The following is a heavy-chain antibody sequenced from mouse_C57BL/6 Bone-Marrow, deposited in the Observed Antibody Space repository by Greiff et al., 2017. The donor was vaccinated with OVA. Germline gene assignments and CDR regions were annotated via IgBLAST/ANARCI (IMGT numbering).Heavy chain of an antibody. CDR2: ISNLAYSI. CDR1: GFTFSDYG. CDR3: ARQGLYDGYYYFDY. D-gene: IGHD2-3*01. V-gene: IGHV5-15*01. Sequence: EVKLVESGGGLVQPGGSLKLSCAASGFTFSDYGMAWVRQAPRKGPEWVAFISNLAYSIYYADTVTGRFTISRENAKNTLYLEMRSLRSEDTAMYYCARQGLYDGYYYFDYWGKGTTLTVSS. J-gene: IGHJ2*01.